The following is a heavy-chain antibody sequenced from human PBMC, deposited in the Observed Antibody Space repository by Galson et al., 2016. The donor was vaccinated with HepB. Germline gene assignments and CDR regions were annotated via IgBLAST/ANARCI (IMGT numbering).Heavy chain of an antibody. Sequence: SVKVSCKASGYTFVSYGMSWVRQAPGEGLEWMGWISGHYGNTQYAQKVLGRITMTTDKSTNTAHMELKSLRSDDTAVYYCARAAGTETYDYWGQGTLVTVSS. CDR3: ARAAGTETYDY. CDR2: ISGHYGNT. V-gene: IGHV1-18*01. J-gene: IGHJ4*02. CDR1: GYTFVSYG. D-gene: IGHD6-13*01.